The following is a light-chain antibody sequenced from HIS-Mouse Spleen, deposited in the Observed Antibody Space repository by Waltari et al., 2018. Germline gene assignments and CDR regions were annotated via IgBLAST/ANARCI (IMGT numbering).Light chain of an antibody. CDR2: GKN. CDR3: YSTDSSGNHRV. V-gene: IGLV3-19*01. CDR1: SLRSYY. J-gene: IGLJ2*01. Sequence: SSELTQDPAVSVALGQTVRLTCQGDSLRSYYASCYQQKPGQAPVLVIYGKNNRPSGIPERFSGSSSGTMATLTISGAQVEDEAEYYCYSTDSSGNHRVFGGGTKLTVL.